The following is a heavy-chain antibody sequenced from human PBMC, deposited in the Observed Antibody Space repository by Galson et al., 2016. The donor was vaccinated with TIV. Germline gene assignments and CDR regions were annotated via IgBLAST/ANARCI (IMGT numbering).Heavy chain of an antibody. V-gene: IGHV3-23*01. CDR2: IVGTGGTT. Sequence: SLRLSCAASGFTFSTYAMNWVRQAPGKGLEWVSGIVGTGGTTYYADSVKGRFTISRDNSKNTLYLQMNSLRAEDTAVYYCAKRKNYGGDAFDSWGQGTLVTVSS. D-gene: IGHD4-23*01. J-gene: IGHJ3*02. CDR1: GFTFSTYA. CDR3: AKRKNYGGDAFDS.